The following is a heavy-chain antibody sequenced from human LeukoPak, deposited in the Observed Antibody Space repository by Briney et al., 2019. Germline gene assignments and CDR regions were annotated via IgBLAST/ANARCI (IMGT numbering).Heavy chain of an antibody. CDR1: GFTFSSYA. D-gene: IGHD6-19*01. J-gene: IGHJ4*02. CDR2: ISGTGGTT. Sequence: GGSLRLSCAASGFTFSSYAMTWVRQAPGKGLEWVSSISGTGGTTFYADSVKGRFTISRDNSKNTLYLQMNSLRAEDTAVYYCAKGAQQWLVRAGFDYWGQGTLVTVSS. V-gene: IGHV3-23*01. CDR3: AKGAQQWLVRAGFDY.